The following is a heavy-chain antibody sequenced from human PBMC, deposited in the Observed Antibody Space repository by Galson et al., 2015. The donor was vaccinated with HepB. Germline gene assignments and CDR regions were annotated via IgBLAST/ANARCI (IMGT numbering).Heavy chain of an antibody. Sequence: SLRLSCAASGFTFSSYGMHWVRQAPGKGLEWVAVISYDGSNKYYADSVKGRFTISRDNSKNTLYLQMNSLRAEDTAVYYCAKDLNYDSGIDYWGQGTLVTVSS. J-gene: IGHJ4*02. V-gene: IGHV3-30*18. CDR2: ISYDGSNK. CDR1: GFTFSSYG. D-gene: IGHD3-22*01. CDR3: AKDLNYDSGIDY.